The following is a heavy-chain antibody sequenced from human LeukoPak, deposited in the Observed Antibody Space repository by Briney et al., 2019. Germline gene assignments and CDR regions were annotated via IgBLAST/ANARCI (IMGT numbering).Heavy chain of an antibody. CDR1: GRSFSGYY. CDR3: ARVSLRGSRKKDIVVVPAAILAYDY. V-gene: IGHV4-34*01. D-gene: IGHD2-2*02. CDR2: INHSGST. J-gene: IGHJ4*02. Sequence: SETLSLTCAVYGRSFSGYYWSWIRQPPGKGLEWIGEINHSGSTNYNPSLKSRVTISVDTSKNQFSLKLSSVTAADTAVYYCARVSLRGSRKKDIVVVPAAILAYDYWGQGTLVTVSS.